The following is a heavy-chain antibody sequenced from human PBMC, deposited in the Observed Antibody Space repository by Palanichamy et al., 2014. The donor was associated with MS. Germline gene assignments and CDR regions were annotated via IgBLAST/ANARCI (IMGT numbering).Heavy chain of an antibody. CDR2: IKQDGSEE. CDR3: ARGGDSYGYYFHYYYGMDV. D-gene: IGHD5-18*01. V-gene: IGHV3-7*01. Sequence: EVQLVEVWGRAWSSLGGPVRLSCAASGFTFNSYWMSWVRQAPGKGLEWVANIKQDGSEEYYVDSVKGRFTISRDNAKNSLYLQMNSLRAEDTAVYYCARGGDSYGYYFHYYYGMDVWGQGTTVTVSS. J-gene: IGHJ6*02. CDR1: GFTFNSYW.